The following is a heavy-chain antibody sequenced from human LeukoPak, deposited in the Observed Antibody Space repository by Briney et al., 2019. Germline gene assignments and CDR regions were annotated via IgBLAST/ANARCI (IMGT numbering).Heavy chain of an antibody. D-gene: IGHD3-9*01. Sequence: SQTLSLTCTVSGGSISSGSYYWSWIRQPAGKGLEWIGRIYTSGSTNYNPSLKSPVPISVATSKNQFSLKLSSVTAADTAVYYCARSTRYFDWLFGGLDHWGQGTLVTVSS. CDR3: ARSTRYFDWLFGGLDH. CDR1: GGSISSGSYY. J-gene: IGHJ4*02. CDR2: IYTSGST. V-gene: IGHV4-61*02.